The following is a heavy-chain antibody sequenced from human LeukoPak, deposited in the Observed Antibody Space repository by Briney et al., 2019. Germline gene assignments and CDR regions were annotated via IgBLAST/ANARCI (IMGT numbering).Heavy chain of an antibody. J-gene: IGHJ6*04. V-gene: IGHV3-7*01. Sequence: PGGSLRLSCAASGFTFSSYWMSWVRQAPGKGLEWVANIKQDGSEKYYVDSVKGRFTISRDNAKNSLYLQMNSLRAEDTAVYYCAREGGKCSGGSCYSIFDVWGKGTTVTVSS. D-gene: IGHD2-15*01. CDR2: IKQDGSEK. CDR1: GFTFSSYW. CDR3: AREGGKCSGGSCYSIFDV.